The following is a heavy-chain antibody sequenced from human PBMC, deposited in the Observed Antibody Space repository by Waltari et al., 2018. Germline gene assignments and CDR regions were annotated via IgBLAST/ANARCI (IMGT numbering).Heavy chain of an antibody. V-gene: IGHV4-30-4*08. CDR2: IYYTGDI. CDR1: GASISSADHF. J-gene: IGHJ6*03. Sequence: QVHLQESGPGLVKPSQTLSLTCLVSGASISSADHFWTWFRQPPGKGLEWIGHIYYTGDIFYSPSLKSRVTISVDTSKSQFSLKLSSLTAADTAEYYCANRHPLGHMDVWGKGTTVTVSS. CDR3: ANRHPLGHMDV.